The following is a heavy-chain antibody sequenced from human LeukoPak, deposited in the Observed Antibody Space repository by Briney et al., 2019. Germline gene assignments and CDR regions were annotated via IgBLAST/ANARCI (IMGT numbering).Heavy chain of an antibody. CDR1: GFNFASNW. CDR3: ARDIRTSPTFDY. CDR2: ISSSSSTI. Sequence: GGSLRLSCAASGFNFASNWMHWVRQAPGKGLEWVSYISSSSSTIYYADSVKGRFTISRDNAKNSLYLQMNSLRAEDTAVYYCARDIRTSPTFDYWGQGTLVTVSS. D-gene: IGHD2-21*01. J-gene: IGHJ4*02. V-gene: IGHV3-48*01.